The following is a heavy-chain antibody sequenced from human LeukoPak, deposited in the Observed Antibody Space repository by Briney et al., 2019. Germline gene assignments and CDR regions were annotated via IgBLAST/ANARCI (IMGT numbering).Heavy chain of an antibody. CDR3: ATLCSGGSCYSQDY. V-gene: IGHV4-34*01. J-gene: IGHJ4*02. D-gene: IGHD2-15*01. Sequence: SQTLSLTCAVYGGSFSGYYWSWIRQPPGKGLEWIGEINHSGSTNYNPSLKSRVTISVDTSKNQFSLKLSSVTAADTAVYYCATLCSGGSCYSQDYWGQGTLVTVSS. CDR2: INHSGST. CDR1: GGSFSGYY.